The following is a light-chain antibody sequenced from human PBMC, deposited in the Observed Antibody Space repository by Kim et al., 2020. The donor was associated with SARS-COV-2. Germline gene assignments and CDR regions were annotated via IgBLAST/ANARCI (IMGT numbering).Light chain of an antibody. J-gene: IGLJ2*01. Sequence: SSELTQDPAVSVALGQTVRITCQGDSLRSDYATWYQQKPGQAPILVIYGKNNRPSGIPDRFSGSSSGNTASLTITGTQAGDEADYYCHSRDSNDNVVFGGGTQLTVL. CDR3: HSRDSNDNVV. CDR1: SLRSDY. V-gene: IGLV3-19*01. CDR2: GKN.